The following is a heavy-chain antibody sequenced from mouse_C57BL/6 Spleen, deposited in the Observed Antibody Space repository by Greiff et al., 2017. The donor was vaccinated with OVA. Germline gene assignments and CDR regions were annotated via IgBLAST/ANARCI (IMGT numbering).Heavy chain of an antibody. Sequence: VQGVESGAELVRPGASVTLSCKASGYTFTDYEMHWVKQTPVHGLEWIGAIDPETGGTAYNQKFKGKAILTADKSSSTAYMELRSLTSEDSAVYYCTRLGITTLAGDYWGQGTTLTVSS. CDR3: TRLGITTLAGDY. CDR1: GYTFTDYE. V-gene: IGHV1-15*01. J-gene: IGHJ2*01. D-gene: IGHD1-1*01. CDR2: IDPETGGT.